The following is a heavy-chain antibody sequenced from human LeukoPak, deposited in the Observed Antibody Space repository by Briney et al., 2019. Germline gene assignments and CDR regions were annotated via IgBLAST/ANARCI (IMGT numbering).Heavy chain of an antibody. CDR2: IIPIFGTA. CDR1: GGTFSSYA. V-gene: IGHV1-69*05. CDR3: ASAPGGAAFDY. Sequence: GASMKVSCKASGGTFSSYAISWVRQAPGQGLEWMGGIIPIFGTANYAQKFQGRVTITTDESTSTAYMELSSLRSEDTAVYYCASAPGGAAFDYWGQGTLVTVSS. D-gene: IGHD4/OR15-4a*01. J-gene: IGHJ4*02.